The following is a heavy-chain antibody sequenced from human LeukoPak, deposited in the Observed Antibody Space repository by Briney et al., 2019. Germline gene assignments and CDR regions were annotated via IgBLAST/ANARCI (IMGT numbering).Heavy chain of an antibody. D-gene: IGHD5-18*01. CDR1: GGTFSSYA. CDR2: IIPIFVSA. CDR3: ARGASGYSYGTRFDS. V-gene: IGHV1-69*05. J-gene: IGHJ4*02. Sequence: SVKVSCKASGGTFSSYAISWVRQAPGQGLEWVGGIIPIFVSANYAQKFQGRVTVTTDESTNTAYMELSSLRSEDTAVYYCARGASGYSYGTRFDSWGQGTLVTVSS.